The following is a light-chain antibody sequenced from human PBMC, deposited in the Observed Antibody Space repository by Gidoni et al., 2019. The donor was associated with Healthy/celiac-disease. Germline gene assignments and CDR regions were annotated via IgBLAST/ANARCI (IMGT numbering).Light chain of an antibody. CDR3: MQALQTPLT. Sequence: DIVMPQSPLSLPVPPGEPASISCRSSQILLHSNGYNYLDWYLQKPGQSPQLLIYLGSNRASGVPDRVSGSGSGTDFTLKISRVEAEDVGVYYCMQALQTPLTFGGGTKVEIK. CDR2: LGS. CDR1: QILLHSNGYNY. V-gene: IGKV2-28*01. J-gene: IGKJ4*01.